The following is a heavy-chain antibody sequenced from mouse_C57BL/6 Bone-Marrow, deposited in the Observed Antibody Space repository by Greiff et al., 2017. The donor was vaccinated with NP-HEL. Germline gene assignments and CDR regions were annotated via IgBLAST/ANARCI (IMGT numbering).Heavy chain of an antibody. J-gene: IGHJ2*01. V-gene: IGHV3-6*01. D-gene: IGHD2-10*02. CDR3: ARAYGNNLDD. CDR1: GYSITSGYY. CDR2: IRYDGST. Sequence: DVQLQESGPGLVKPSQSLSLTCSVTGYSITSGYYWIWIRRFPGNKLEWVGSIRYDGSTNYSPSLKNRISITRDTSKNQFCLKLKSVTAEDTATDDCARAYGNNLDDGGQGTTRTVSA.